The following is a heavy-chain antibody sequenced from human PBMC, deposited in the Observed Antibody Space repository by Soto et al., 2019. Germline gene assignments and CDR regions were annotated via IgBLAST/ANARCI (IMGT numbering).Heavy chain of an antibody. CDR1: GGTFSSYA. J-gene: IGHJ4*02. V-gene: IGHV1-69*13. D-gene: IGHD3-3*01. CDR2: IIPIFGTA. Sequence: SVKVSCKASGGTFSSYAISWVRQAPGQGLEWMGGIIPIFGTANYAQKFQGRVTITADESTSTAYMELSSLRSEDTAVYYCAREALYDFWSGYYSYFDYWGQGTLVTV. CDR3: AREALYDFWSGYYSYFDY.